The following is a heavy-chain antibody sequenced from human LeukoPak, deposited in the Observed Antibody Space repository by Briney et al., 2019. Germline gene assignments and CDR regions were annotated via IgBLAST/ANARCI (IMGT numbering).Heavy chain of an antibody. CDR1: GGSISSSSYY. Sequence: SKTLSLTCTVSGGSISSSSYYWGWIRQPPGKGLEWIGSIYYSGSTYYNPSLKSRVTISVDTSKNQFSLKLSSVTAADTAVYYCARGMMFADYWGQGTLVTVSS. V-gene: IGHV4-39*01. CDR2: IYYSGST. D-gene: IGHD3-10*02. J-gene: IGHJ4*02. CDR3: ARGMMFADY.